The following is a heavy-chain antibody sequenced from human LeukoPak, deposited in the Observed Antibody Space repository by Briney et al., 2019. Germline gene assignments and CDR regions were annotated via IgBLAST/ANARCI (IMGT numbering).Heavy chain of an antibody. CDR3: ARQYSSSSREVDY. D-gene: IGHD6-6*01. CDR2: IYPGDSDT. J-gene: IGHJ4*02. Sequence: GESLKISCRGSGYSFTSYWIGWVRQMPGKGLEWMGIIYPGDSDTRYSPSFQGQVTISADKSISTAYLQWSSLKASDTAMYYCARQYSSSSREVDYWGQGTLVTVSS. CDR1: GYSFTSYW. V-gene: IGHV5-51*01.